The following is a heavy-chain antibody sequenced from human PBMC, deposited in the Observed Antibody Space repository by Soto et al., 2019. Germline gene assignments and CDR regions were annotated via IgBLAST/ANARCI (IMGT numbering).Heavy chain of an antibody. CDR1: GFTFSSYA. CDR2: ISYDGSNK. V-gene: IGHV3-30-3*01. CDR3: ASTYSNYGLDY. D-gene: IGHD4-4*01. J-gene: IGHJ4*02. Sequence: QVQLVESGGGVVQPGRSLRLSCAASGFTFSSYAMHWVRQAPGKGLEWVAVISYDGSNKYYADSVKGRFTISRDNSKNTLYLQMNSLRAEDTAVYYCASTYSNYGLDYWGQGTLVTVSS.